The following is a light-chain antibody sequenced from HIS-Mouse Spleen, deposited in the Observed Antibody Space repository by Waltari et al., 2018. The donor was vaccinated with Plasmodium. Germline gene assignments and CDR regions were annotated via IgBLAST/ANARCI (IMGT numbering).Light chain of an antibody. CDR3: QQYGSSPLT. V-gene: IGKV3-20*01. CDR2: GAS. Sequence: EIVLTQSPGTLSLPPGERATISCRASQSVSSSYLAWYQQKPGQAPRHLIYGASSRATGIPDRFSGSGSGTDFTLTISRLEPEDFAVYYCQQYGSSPLTFGGGTKVEIK. CDR1: QSVSSSY. J-gene: IGKJ4*01.